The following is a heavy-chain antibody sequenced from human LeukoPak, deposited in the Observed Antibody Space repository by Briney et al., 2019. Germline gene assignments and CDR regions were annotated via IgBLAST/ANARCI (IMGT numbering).Heavy chain of an antibody. J-gene: IGHJ4*02. CDR2: ISPTGSTT. CDR3: ANMGSLDWFDY. CDR1: GFSFSGHW. D-gene: IGHD1-1*01. V-gene: IGHV3-74*01. Sequence: PGGSLRLSCTASGFSFSGHWMHWARQLPGKGLVWVSRISPTGSTTSYADSVKGRFTISRDNSKNTLYLQMNSLRAEDTAVYYCANMGSLDWFDYWGQGTLVTVSS.